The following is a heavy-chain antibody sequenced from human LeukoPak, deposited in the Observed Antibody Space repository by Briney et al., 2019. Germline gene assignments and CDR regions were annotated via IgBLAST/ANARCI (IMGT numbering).Heavy chain of an antibody. J-gene: IGHJ4*02. Sequence: GGSLRLSCAASGFTFSTYSMNWVRQATGKGLEWVSSINPNSDYIYYADSVKGRFTISRDNAKNSLYLQMNSLRAEDTAVYYCARERAYGGYVNFEFGYWGQGTLVTVSS. V-gene: IGHV3-21*01. D-gene: IGHD5-12*01. CDR2: INPNSDYI. CDR1: GFTFSTYS. CDR3: ARERAYGGYVNFEFGY.